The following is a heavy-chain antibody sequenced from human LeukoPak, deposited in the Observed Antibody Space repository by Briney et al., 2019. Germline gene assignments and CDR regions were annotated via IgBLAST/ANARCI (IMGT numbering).Heavy chain of an antibody. V-gene: IGHV1-8*01. J-gene: IGHJ6*03. CDR3: AREPRISMVRGDYYYMDV. D-gene: IGHD3-10*01. CDR1: GYTFTTYD. CDR2: MNPNSGNT. Sequence: ASVTVSCKPSGYTFTTYDINWVRQATGQGREGMGWMNPNSGNTGYAQKFQGRVTMTSNTSISTVYMELSSLRSEDTAVYYCAREPRISMVRGDYYYMDVWGKGTTVTVSS.